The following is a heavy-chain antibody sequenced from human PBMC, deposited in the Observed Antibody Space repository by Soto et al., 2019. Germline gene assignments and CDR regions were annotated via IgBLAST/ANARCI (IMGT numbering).Heavy chain of an antibody. CDR3: ARGQRVVVAAHYWYFDL. Sequence: EVQLVESGGGLVKPGGSLRLSCAASGFTFSSYSMNWVRQAPGKGLEWVSSISSSSSYIYYADSVKGRFTISRDNAKNSLYLQMNSLSAEDTAVYYCARGQRVVVAAHYWYFDLWGRGTLVTVSS. CDR1: GFTFSSYS. D-gene: IGHD2-15*01. V-gene: IGHV3-21*01. CDR2: ISSSSSYI. J-gene: IGHJ2*01.